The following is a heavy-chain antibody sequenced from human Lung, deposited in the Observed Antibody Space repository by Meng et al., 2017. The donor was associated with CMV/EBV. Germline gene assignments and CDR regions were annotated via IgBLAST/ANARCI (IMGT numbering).Heavy chain of an antibody. Sequence: SISSGDYYWSWIRQPPGKGLEWIGYIYYSGSTYYNPSLKSRVTISVDTSKNQFSLKLSSVTAADTAVYYCARGYCSSTSCHRWLDPWGQGTLVTVSS. CDR2: IYYSGST. CDR3: ARGYCSSTSCHRWLDP. CDR1: SISSGDYY. D-gene: IGHD2-2*02. J-gene: IGHJ5*02. V-gene: IGHV4-30-4*08.